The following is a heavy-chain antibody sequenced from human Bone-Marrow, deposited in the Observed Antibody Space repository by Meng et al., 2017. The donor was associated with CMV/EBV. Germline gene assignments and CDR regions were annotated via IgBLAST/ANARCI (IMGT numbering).Heavy chain of an antibody. CDR2: ISSSSSYI. D-gene: IGHD4-23*01. J-gene: IGHJ3*02. CDR3: ARDVPTVVTHDAFVI. Sequence: GESLKISCAASGFTFSSYSMNWVRQAPGKGLEWVSSISSSSSYIYYADSVKGRFTISRDNAKNSLYLQMNSLRAEDTAVYYCARDVPTVVTHDAFVIWGQGTRVTGSS. CDR1: GFTFSSYS. V-gene: IGHV3-21*01.